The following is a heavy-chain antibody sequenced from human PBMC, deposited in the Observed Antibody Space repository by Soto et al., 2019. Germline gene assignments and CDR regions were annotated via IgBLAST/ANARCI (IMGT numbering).Heavy chain of an antibody. D-gene: IGHD2-2*01. V-gene: IGHV1-69*01. J-gene: IGHJ6*04. Sequence: QVQLVQSGAEVKKPGSSVKVSCKASGGTFSSYAISWVRQAPGQGLEWMGGIIPISGTANYAQKFQGRVTITADESTRTAYMELSRMRYEDTAVYYCARSQGSSTSLEIYYYYYYGMDVWGEGTTVTVSS. CDR3: ARSQGSSTSLEIYYYYYYGMDV. CDR2: IIPISGTA. CDR1: GGTFSSYA.